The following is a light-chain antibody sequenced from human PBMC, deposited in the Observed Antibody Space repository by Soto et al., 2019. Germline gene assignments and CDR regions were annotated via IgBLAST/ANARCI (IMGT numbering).Light chain of an antibody. J-gene: IGLJ1*01. CDR2: EVS. Sequence: QSVLTQPASVSGSPGQSITISCTGTSSDVGGYNYVSWYQQHPGKAPKLMIYEVSNRPSGVSNRFSGSKSGNTASLTISGLQAEGEADYYCSSYTSSSTIYVFGTGTKLTVL. CDR3: SSYTSSSTIYV. V-gene: IGLV2-14*01. CDR1: SSDVGGYNY.